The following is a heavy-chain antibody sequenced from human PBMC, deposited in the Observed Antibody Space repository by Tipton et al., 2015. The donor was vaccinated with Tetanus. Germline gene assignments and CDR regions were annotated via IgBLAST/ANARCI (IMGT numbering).Heavy chain of an antibody. CDR2: IYNTGTT. D-gene: IGHD3-10*01. Sequence: TLSLTCIVSGGSISSRNYYWGWIRQPPGKGLEWIGTIYNTGTTYFNPSLKSRVTMSVDTSKQQVSLRLSSVTAADTAVFYCAGLYYYDSASYPLYWGQGTLVTVSS. J-gene: IGHJ4*02. CDR1: GGSISSRNYY. V-gene: IGHV4-39*01. CDR3: AGLYYYDSASYPLY.